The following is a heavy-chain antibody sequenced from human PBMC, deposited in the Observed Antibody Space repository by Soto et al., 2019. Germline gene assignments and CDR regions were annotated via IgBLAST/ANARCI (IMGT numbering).Heavy chain of an antibody. CDR2: IYHSGST. J-gene: IGHJ6*02. CDR1: GGSISSGGYS. Sequence: LSLTCAVSGGSISSGGYSWSWIRQPPGKGLEWIGYIYHSGSTYYNPSLKSRVTISVDTSKNQFSLKLSSVTAADTAVYYCARDSPQVAGRGSGEGYYYYYGMDVWGQGTTVTVSS. D-gene: IGHD6-19*01. V-gene: IGHV4-30-2*01. CDR3: ARDSPQVAGRGSGEGYYYYYGMDV.